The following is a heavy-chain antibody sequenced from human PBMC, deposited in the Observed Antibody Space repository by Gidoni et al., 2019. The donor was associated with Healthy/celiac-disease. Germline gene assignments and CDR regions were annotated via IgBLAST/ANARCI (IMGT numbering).Heavy chain of an antibody. D-gene: IGHD1-26*01. CDR2: IMPIFGTA. CDR1: GATFSSYA. CDR3: ARDRSGSYALDDY. V-gene: IGHV1-69*01. Sequence: QVQLVQSGAEVTKPGSSVKVSCKASGATFSSYAISWVRQAPGQGLEWMGGIMPIFGTANYAQKFQGRVTITADESTSTAYMELSSLRSEDTAVYYCARDRSGSYALDDYWGQGTLVTVSS. J-gene: IGHJ4*02.